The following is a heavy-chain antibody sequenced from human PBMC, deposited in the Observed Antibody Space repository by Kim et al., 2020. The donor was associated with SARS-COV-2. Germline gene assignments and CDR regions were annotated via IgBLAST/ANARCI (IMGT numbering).Heavy chain of an antibody. CDR3: ARARSCGGDCYDAFDI. V-gene: IGHV4-4*07. CDR1: GGSISSYY. D-gene: IGHD2-21*02. CDR2: IYTSGST. Sequence: SETLSLTCTVSGGSISSYYWSWIRQPAGKGLEWIGRIYTSGSTNYNPSLKSRVTMSVDTSKNQFSLKLSSVTAADTAVYYCARARSCGGDCYDAFDIWGQGTMVTVSS. J-gene: IGHJ3*02.